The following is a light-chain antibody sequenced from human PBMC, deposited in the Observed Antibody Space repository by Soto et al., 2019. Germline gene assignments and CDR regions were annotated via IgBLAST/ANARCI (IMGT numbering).Light chain of an antibody. CDR2: KAS. V-gene: IGKV1-5*03. J-gene: IGKJ1*01. Sequence: DIPMTQSHSTLSASVGDRVTTTCWASQSINSWLAWYQQKPGKAPKLLIYKASSLESGVPSRFSGSGSGTEFTLTISSLQPDDFATYYCQQYNSYWTFGQGTKVEIK. CDR1: QSINSW. CDR3: QQYNSYWT.